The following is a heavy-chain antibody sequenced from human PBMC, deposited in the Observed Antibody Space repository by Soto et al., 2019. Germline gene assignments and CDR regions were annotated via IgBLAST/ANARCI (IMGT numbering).Heavy chain of an antibody. D-gene: IGHD3-3*01. J-gene: IGHJ6*02. CDR1: GFTFSSYG. Sequence: GGSLRLSCAASGFTFSSYGMHWVRQAPGKGLEWVAVIWYDGSNKYYADSEKGRFTISRDNSKNTLYLQMNSLRAEDTAVYYCARDLSGFNDFWSGYYGHYYYGMDVWGQGTTVTVSS. V-gene: IGHV3-33*01. CDR3: ARDLSGFNDFWSGYYGHYYYGMDV. CDR2: IWYDGSNK.